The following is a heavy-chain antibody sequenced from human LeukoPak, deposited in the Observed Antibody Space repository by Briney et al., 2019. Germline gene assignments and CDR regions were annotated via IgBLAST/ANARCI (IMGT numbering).Heavy chain of an antibody. D-gene: IGHD3-9*01. J-gene: IGHJ4*02. CDR2: ISYDGSNK. CDR3: ATGTSWGYFDWLLPGPFDY. Sequence: RGSLRLSCAASGFTFSSYAMHWVRQAPGKGLEWVAVISYDGSNKYYADSVKGRFTISRDNSKNTLYLQMNSLRAEDTAVYYCATGTSWGYFDWLLPGPFDYWGQGTLVTVSS. CDR1: GFTFSSYA. V-gene: IGHV3-30-3*01.